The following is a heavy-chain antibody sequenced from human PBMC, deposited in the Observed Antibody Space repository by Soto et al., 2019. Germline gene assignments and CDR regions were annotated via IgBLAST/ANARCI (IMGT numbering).Heavy chain of an antibody. V-gene: IGHV3-23*01. CDR1: GFTFRNYA. Sequence: EVQLLESGGGLIQPGGSLRLSCAASGFTFRNYAMPWVRQAPGKGLEWVSTVSGGGDTTYYADSVKGRFTISRDNSKNTVYLQMNNLRVDDTAVYYCAKGGWGSVLDYWGQGTLVTVSS. J-gene: IGHJ4*02. D-gene: IGHD3-16*01. CDR3: AKGGWGSVLDY. CDR2: VSGGGDTT.